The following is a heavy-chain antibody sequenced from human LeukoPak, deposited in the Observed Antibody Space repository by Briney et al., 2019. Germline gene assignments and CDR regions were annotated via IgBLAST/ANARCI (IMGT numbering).Heavy chain of an antibody. Sequence: SETLSLTCTVSGGSISSYYWSWIRQPPGKGLEWIGYIYYSGSTNYNPSLKSRVTISVDTSKNQFSLKLSSVTAADTAVYYCAREALSSQRGLGFDYWGQGTLVTVSS. CDR3: AREALSSQRGLGFDY. V-gene: IGHV4-59*12. CDR1: GGSISSYY. D-gene: IGHD3-16*01. J-gene: IGHJ4*02. CDR2: IYYSGST.